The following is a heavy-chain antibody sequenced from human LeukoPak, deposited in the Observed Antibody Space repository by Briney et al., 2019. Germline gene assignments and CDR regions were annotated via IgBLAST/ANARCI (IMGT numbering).Heavy chain of an antibody. CDR1: GGSLNIYY. Sequence: PSETLSLTCTVSGGSLNIYYWSWLRQSPGKGLEWIAFINDRGNTNYIPSLKSRVTISRDTSQSQFSLTLNSVTPADAGVYFCARSSSASYHHAFGLWGQGILVTVSP. CDR2: INDRGNT. J-gene: IGHJ4*02. CDR3: ARSSSASYHHAFGL. V-gene: IGHV4-59*01. D-gene: IGHD3-10*01.